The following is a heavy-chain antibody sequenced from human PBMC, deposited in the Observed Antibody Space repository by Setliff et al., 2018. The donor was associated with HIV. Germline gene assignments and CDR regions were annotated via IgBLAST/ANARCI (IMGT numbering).Heavy chain of an antibody. CDR2: IKSKSDGETT. CDR1: EVSLTSAW. Sequence: GGSLRLSCIASEVSLTSAWMTWVRQVPGKGLEWVGLIKSKSDGETTDHAAPVKGRFTISRDDSKSIAYLQMNSLKTEDTAVYYCTRLRGYSYGLASYYYYYMDAWGKGTTVTVSS. D-gene: IGHD5-18*01. CDR3: TRLRGYSYGLASYYYYYMDA. J-gene: IGHJ6*03. V-gene: IGHV3-15*01.